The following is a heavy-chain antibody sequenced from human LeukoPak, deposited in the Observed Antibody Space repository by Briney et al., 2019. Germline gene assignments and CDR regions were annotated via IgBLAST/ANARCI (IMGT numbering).Heavy chain of an antibody. Sequence: PGGSLRLSCAASGFTFGTHAMTWVRQAPGKGLEWVSAISGSGGSTYYADSVKGRFTISRDNSKNTLYLQMNSLRAEDTAVYYCATHGDYARFDYWGQGTLVTVSS. D-gene: IGHD4-17*01. CDR3: ATHGDYARFDY. J-gene: IGHJ4*02. V-gene: IGHV3-23*01. CDR1: GFTFGTHA. CDR2: ISGSGGST.